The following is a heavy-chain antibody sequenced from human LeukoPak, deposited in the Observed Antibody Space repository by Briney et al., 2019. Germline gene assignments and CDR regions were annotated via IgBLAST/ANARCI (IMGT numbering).Heavy chain of an antibody. D-gene: IGHD2/OR15-2a*01. CDR3: ARQISDYYYYYMDV. CDR2: IYDSGNE. Sequence: PSETLSLTCTVSGGSISTSAFYWGWIRQPPGKGLEWIGSIYDSGNEFYNPSLKSPVTISADTSKNQFSLKLNSVTAADTAMYYCARQISDYYYYYMDVWGEGITVTVSS. J-gene: IGHJ6*03. V-gene: IGHV4-39*01. CDR1: GGSISTSAFY.